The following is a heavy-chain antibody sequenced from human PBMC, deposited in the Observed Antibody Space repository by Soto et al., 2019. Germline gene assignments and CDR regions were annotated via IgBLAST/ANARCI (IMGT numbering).Heavy chain of an antibody. CDR2: MSGTGGST. D-gene: IGHD6-19*01. CDR3: AKAGFSSGWSPSYFDY. CDR1: GFTFSSYA. J-gene: IGHJ4*02. V-gene: IGHV3-23*01. Sequence: EVQLLESGGGLLQPGRSLRLSCAASGFTFSSYAMNWVRQAPGKGLEWVSAMSGTGGSTYYADSVKGRFTISRDNSKNTLYLQMNSLRVEDTAVFYCAKAGFSSGWSPSYFDYWGQGTLVTVSS.